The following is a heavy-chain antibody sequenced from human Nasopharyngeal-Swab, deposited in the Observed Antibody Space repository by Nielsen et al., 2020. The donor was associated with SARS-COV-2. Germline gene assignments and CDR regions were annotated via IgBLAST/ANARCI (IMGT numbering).Heavy chain of an antibody. J-gene: IGHJ3*02. CDR1: GFTFSSYG. Sequence: GGSLRLSCEASGFTFSSYGMHWVRQAPGKGLEWVAVIWYDGSNKYYADSVKGRFTISRDNSKNTLYLQMNSLRAEDTAVYYCARDSPGTDSSGYDDAFDIWGQGTMVTVSS. CDR3: ARDSPGTDSSGYDDAFDI. D-gene: IGHD3-22*01. CDR2: IWYDGSNK. V-gene: IGHV3-33*01.